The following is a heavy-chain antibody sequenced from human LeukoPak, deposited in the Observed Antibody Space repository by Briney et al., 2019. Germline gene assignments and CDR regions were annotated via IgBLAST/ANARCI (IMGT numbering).Heavy chain of an antibody. CDR1: GFTFTSYS. Sequence: PGRSLRLSCAASGFTFTSYSIHCVRQTPGKGLEWMTVISSDGNAKFYADSVKCRFTISRDNSKNTVYLQMNSLRAEDSAVYYCAKEGCSGACSEDYFDNWGQGTLVTVAS. V-gene: IGHV3-30*18. J-gene: IGHJ4*02. CDR3: AKEGCSGACSEDYFDN. CDR2: ISSDGNAK. D-gene: IGHD2-21*02.